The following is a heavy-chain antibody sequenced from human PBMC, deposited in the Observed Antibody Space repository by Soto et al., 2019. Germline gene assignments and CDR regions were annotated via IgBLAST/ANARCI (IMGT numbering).Heavy chain of an antibody. D-gene: IGHD3-22*01. V-gene: IGHV5-51*01. CDR2: IYPGDSDT. Sequence: GESLKISCKGSGYSFTSYWIGWVRQMPGKGLEWMGIIYPGDSDTRYSPSFQGQVTISADKSISTAYLQWSSLKASDTAMYYCARRPTYYYDSSGYYYVTYFDYWGQGTLVTVSS. J-gene: IGHJ4*02. CDR1: GYSFTSYW. CDR3: ARRPTYYYDSSGYYYVTYFDY.